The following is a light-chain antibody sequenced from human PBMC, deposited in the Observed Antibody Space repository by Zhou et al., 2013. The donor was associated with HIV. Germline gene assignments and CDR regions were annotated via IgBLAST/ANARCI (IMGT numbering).Light chain of an antibody. Sequence: DILMTQSPLSLHVTPGEPASISCRSSQSLLHSNGYNYIDWYLQKPGQSPQLLIYLGSNRASGVPDRFSGSGSGTDYTLKISRVEPEDVGVYYCMQALQVPPSFGQGTKLESK. CDR1: QSLLHSNGYNY. J-gene: IGKJ2*03. CDR3: MQALQVPPS. V-gene: IGKV2-28*01. CDR2: LGS.